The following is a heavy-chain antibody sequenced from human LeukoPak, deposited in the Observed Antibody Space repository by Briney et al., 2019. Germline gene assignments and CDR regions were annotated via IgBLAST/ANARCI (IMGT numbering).Heavy chain of an antibody. CDR1: GFTFSTYD. J-gene: IGHJ4*02. V-gene: IGHV3-33*01. CDR2: IWYDGSHK. CDR3: ARGSPTDY. Sequence: ERSLRLSCAASGFTFSTYDIHWVRQAPGKGLEWVAVIWYDGSHKYYADSVKGRFIISRDDSKNTLYLQMNSLRVDDTAVYYCARGSPTDYWGQGTLATVSS. D-gene: IGHD2-15*01.